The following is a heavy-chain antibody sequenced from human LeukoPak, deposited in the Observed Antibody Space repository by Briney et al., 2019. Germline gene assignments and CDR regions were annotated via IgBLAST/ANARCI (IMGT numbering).Heavy chain of an antibody. CDR3: ARGGFCNSTSCYFSYYYYYHMDV. D-gene: IGHD2-2*01. V-gene: IGHV1-18*01. CDR2: ISAYNGNT. J-gene: IGHJ6*03. CDR1: GYTFTSYG. Sequence: ASVKVSCKASGYTFTSYGISWVRQAPGQGLEWMGWISAYNGNTNYAQKLQGRVTITRNTSISTAYMELSSLRSEDTAVYYCARGGFCNSTSCYFSYYYYYHMDVWGEGTTVTVSS.